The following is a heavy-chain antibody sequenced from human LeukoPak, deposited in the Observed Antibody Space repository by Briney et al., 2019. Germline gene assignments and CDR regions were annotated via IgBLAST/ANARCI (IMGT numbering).Heavy chain of an antibody. D-gene: IGHD3-10*01. V-gene: IGHV3-30*02. CDR3: VKVLGFVYYNHYFDF. J-gene: IGHJ4*02. CDR2: IQFDGSVE. Sequence: GGSLRVSRVASGFMFKDYGLNWVRLAPGKGPEWITFIQFDGSVEYYADSVRGRITVSRDNSKNTLFLQMDGLRDEDTGVYYCVKVLGFVYYNHYFDFGGQGTVVTVSS. CDR1: GFMFKDYG.